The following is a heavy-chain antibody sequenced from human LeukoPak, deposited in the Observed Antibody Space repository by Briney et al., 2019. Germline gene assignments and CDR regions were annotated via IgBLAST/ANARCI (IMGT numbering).Heavy chain of an antibody. CDR1: GFTFSSYS. D-gene: IGHD6-19*01. V-gene: IGHV3-48*01. CDR2: ISGTSNTI. CDR3: ARDLGSYSSGWYMGFDY. J-gene: IGHJ4*02. Sequence: GGSLRLSCVGSGFTFSSYSMNWVRQAPGKGLEWVSYISGTSNTIYYADSVKGRFTVSRDNAKNSLYLQMNSLRAEDAAIYYCARDLGSYSSGWYMGFDYWGQGTLVTVSS.